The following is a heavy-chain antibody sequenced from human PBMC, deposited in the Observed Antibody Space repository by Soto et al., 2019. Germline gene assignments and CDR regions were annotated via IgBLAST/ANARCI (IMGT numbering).Heavy chain of an antibody. Sequence: GGSLRLSCAASGFTFSNYAMHWVRQAPGKGLEWVALTSYDGNNEYYTDSVKGRFTISRDNSKNTPFLQMNSPRPEDTAVYYCAKDKGVFNWATSYFDYWGQGALVTVSS. V-gene: IGHV3-30*18. J-gene: IGHJ4*02. CDR3: AKDKGVFNWATSYFDY. D-gene: IGHD1-1*01. CDR1: GFTFSNYA. CDR2: TSYDGNNE.